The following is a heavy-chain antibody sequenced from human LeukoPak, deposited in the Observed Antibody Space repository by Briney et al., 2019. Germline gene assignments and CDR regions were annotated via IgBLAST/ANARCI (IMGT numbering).Heavy chain of an antibody. V-gene: IGHV3-23*01. J-gene: IGHJ4*02. CDR2: IPDSGSTT. Sequence: GASLRLSRAASGFTVSSYAMAWVRQAPGKGLEWVSVIPDSGSTTYSTDSVEGRLTISRDNSKNTLYLKMNSLRADDTAVYYCAKGTLGSCSGASCYALDYWGQGTLVTVSS. CDR1: GFTVSSYA. CDR3: AKGTLGSCSGASCYALDY. D-gene: IGHD2-15*01.